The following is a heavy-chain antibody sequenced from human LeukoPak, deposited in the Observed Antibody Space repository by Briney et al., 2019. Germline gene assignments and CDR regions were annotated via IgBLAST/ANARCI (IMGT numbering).Heavy chain of an antibody. CDR2: INSDGSSI. Sequence: GGSLGLSCEASGFTFSSYWMHWVRQAPGKGLVWVSRINSDGSSISYADSVKGRFTISRDNAKSTLYLQMNSLRVEDTAVYYCSASADHWGQGTLVTVSS. V-gene: IGHV3-74*01. CDR1: GFTFSSYW. J-gene: IGHJ4*02. CDR3: SASADH. D-gene: IGHD3-3*01.